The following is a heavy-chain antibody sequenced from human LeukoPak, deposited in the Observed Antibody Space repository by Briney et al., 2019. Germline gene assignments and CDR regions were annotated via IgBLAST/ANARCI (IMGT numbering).Heavy chain of an antibody. CDR1: GGSVSSSIYY. CDR3: ASRNDILTGYVFDF. V-gene: IGHV4-39*01. CDR2: IYYSGST. Sequence: SETLSLTCTVSGGSVSSSIYYWGWIRQPPGKGLEWIGSIYYSGSTSYNPSLKSRVTISVDTSKNQFSLKLTSVTAADTAVYYCASRNDILTGYVFDFWGQGTLVTVSP. D-gene: IGHD3-9*01. J-gene: IGHJ4*02.